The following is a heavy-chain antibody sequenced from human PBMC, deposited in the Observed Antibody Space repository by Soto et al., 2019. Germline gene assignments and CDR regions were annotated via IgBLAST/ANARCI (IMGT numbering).Heavy chain of an antibody. CDR1: GYTFTSYY. V-gene: IGHV1-46*03. CDR2: INPNDGST. CDR3: GRAIFGSGSYYLAY. Sequence: QVQLVQSGVEVKKPGASVKVACKTSGYTFTSYYIHWVRQAPGQGLEWMGIINPNDGSTNYAQKFQGRGTMTRDTSTSTVYMDLSSLRYEDTAVYYCGRAIFGSGSYYLAYWGQGTLVTVSS. J-gene: IGHJ4*02. D-gene: IGHD3-10*01.